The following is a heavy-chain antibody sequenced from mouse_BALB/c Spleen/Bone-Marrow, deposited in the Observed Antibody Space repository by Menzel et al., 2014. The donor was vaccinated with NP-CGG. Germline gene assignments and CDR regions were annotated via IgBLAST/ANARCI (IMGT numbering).Heavy chain of an antibody. J-gene: IGHJ2*03. CDR2: INSNGGST. V-gene: IGHV5-6-3*01. Sequence: EVKLVESGGGLVWPGGSLKLSCAASGFTFSSYGMSWVRQTPDKRLELVATINSNGGSTYYPDSVKGRFTISRDNAKNTLYLQMSSLKSEDTAMYYCARVWYFDYWGQGTSLTVSS. CDR1: GFTFSSYG. CDR3: ARVWYFDY.